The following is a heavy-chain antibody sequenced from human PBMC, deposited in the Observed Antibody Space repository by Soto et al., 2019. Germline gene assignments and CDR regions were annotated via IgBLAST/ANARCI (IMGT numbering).Heavy chain of an antibody. CDR3: ARPGYCSGGSCCFDY. Sequence: QVQLVQSGAEVKKPGASVKVSCKASGYTFTSYGISWVRQAPGQGLEWMGWLSAYNGNTNYAQKLQGRVTMTTVTFTSTAYMELKSLRYGDTAGYYCARPGYCSGGSCCFDYWGQGTLVTVSS. CDR1: GYTFTSYG. D-gene: IGHD2-15*01. CDR2: LSAYNGNT. V-gene: IGHV1-18*01. J-gene: IGHJ4*02.